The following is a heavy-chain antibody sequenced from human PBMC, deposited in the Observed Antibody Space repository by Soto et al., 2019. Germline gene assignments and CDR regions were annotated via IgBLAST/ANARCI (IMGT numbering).Heavy chain of an antibody. V-gene: IGHV6-1*01. D-gene: IGHD3-16*01. CDR3: ARNPSSAPYFDY. CDR1: GDSVSSNSAT. Sequence: SQTLSLTCVISGDSVSSNSATWNWIRQSPSRGLEWLGRTYYRSRWYNDYALSVKSRITINPDTSKNQFSLQLNSVTAEDTAVYYCARNPSSAPYFDYWGQGTLVTVSS. J-gene: IGHJ4*02. CDR2: TYYRSRWYN.